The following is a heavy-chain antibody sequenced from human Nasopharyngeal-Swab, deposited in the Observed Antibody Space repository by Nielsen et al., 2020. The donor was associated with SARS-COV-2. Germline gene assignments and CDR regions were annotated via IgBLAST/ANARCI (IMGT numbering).Heavy chain of an antibody. D-gene: IGHD5-24*01. V-gene: IGHV4-59*01. CDR3: AGDGEMAAFDI. CDR2: IYYSGST. J-gene: IGHJ3*02. Sequence: WIRQPPGKGLEWIGYIYYSGSTNYNPSLKSRVTISVDTSKNQFSLKLSSVTAADPAVYYCAGDGEMAAFDIWGQGTMVTVSS.